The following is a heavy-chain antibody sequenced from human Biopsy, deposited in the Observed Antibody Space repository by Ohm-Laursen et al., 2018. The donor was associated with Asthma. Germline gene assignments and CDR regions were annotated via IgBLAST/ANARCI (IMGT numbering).Heavy chain of an antibody. V-gene: IGHV3-30*18. CDR2: IAYDGSKK. CDR3: AKGRYKWNDGYYGLDV. J-gene: IGHJ6*02. Sequence: SLRLSCAASGVDLSSYGMNWVRQAPGKGLAWVAVIAYDGSKKYYADSVKGRFTISRDNSKNTLYLQMNSLRGEDTAVYYCAKGRYKWNDGYYGLDVWGQGTTVTVSS. D-gene: IGHD1-20*01. CDR1: GVDLSSYG.